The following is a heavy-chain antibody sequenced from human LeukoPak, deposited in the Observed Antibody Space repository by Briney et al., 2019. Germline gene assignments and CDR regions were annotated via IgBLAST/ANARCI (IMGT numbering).Heavy chain of an antibody. CDR3: ARDYCSGGSCFTLGY. V-gene: IGHV4-34*01. D-gene: IGHD2-15*01. Sequence: SETLSLTCAVYGGSFSGYYWSWIRQPPGKGLEWLGEINHSGSTNYNPSLKSRVTISVDTSKNQFSLKLSSVTAPDTAVYYCARDYCSGGSCFTLGYWGQGTLVTVSS. CDR2: INHSGST. CDR1: GGSFSGYY. J-gene: IGHJ4*02.